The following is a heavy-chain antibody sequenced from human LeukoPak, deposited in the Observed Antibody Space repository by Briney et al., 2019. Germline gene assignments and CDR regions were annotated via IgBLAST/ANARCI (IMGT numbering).Heavy chain of an antibody. V-gene: IGHV3-11*01. CDR2: ISSSGSTI. J-gene: IGHJ2*01. CDR3: ARKYYYGSGQRRDWYFDL. D-gene: IGHD3-10*01. Sequence: GGSLRLSCAASGFTFSDYYMSWIRQAPGKGLEWVSYISSSGSTIYYADSVKGRFTISRDNAKNSLYLQMNSLRAEDTAVYYCARKYYYGSGQRRDWYFDLWGRGTLVTVSS. CDR1: GFTFSDYY.